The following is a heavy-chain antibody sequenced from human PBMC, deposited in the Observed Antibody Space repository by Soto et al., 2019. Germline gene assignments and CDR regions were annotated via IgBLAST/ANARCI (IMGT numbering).Heavy chain of an antibody. Sequence: SVKVSCKASGFSFTSSSVQWVRQARGQRLEWLGWIVVGTGHTNYAQKFQERVTMSTDMSTNTAYMEVNRLRFDDTAVYFCAREIVTAGGNNYFDPWGPGTLVTVSS. J-gene: IGHJ5*02. V-gene: IGHV1-58*01. D-gene: IGHD2-21*02. CDR1: GFSFTSSS. CDR2: IVVGTGHT. CDR3: AREIVTAGGNNYFDP.